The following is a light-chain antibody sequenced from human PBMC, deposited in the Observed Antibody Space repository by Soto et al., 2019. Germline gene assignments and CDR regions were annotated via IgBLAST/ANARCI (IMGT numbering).Light chain of an antibody. CDR3: QKFYSSPFT. CDR2: WAS. CDR1: RSVLSSSNNKNF. J-gene: IGKJ3*01. Sequence: DIVMTQSPDSLALSLGERATINCKSSRSVLSSSNNKNFLAWYQQKPGQPPRLLIYWASTRESGVPDRFSGRGFGKVFPLPISTRQAEDVAFYYCQKFYSSPFTFGPGTKVDIK. V-gene: IGKV4-1*01.